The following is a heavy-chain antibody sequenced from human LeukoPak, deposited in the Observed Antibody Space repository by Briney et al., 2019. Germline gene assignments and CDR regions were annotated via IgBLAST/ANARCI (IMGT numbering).Heavy chain of an antibody. J-gene: IGHJ4*02. CDR2: ISDSGGHT. Sequence: SETLSLTCTVSGGSISGYYWNWIRQPPGQGLEWIGYISDSGGHTDYKPSLKSRVAISVDTSRHQFSLKLTFATAADTAVYYCARWHSHGRYFDYWGQGALVTVSS. CDR1: GGSISGYY. V-gene: IGHV4-59*01. D-gene: IGHD2-21*01. CDR3: ARWHSHGRYFDY.